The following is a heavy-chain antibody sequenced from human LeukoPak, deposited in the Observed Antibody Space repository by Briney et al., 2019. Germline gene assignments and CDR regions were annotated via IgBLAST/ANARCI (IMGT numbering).Heavy chain of an antibody. D-gene: IGHD3-10*02. CDR3: AKTYAYVALDY. CDR2: IRYDGSNK. J-gene: IGHJ4*02. V-gene: IGHV3-30*02. CDR1: GFTFSSYG. Sequence: GGSLRLSCAASGFTFSSYGMHWVRQAPGKGLEWVAFIRYDGSNKYYADSVKGRFTISRDNSKNTLHLQMNSLRAEDTAVYYCAKTYAYVALDYWGQGTLVTVSS.